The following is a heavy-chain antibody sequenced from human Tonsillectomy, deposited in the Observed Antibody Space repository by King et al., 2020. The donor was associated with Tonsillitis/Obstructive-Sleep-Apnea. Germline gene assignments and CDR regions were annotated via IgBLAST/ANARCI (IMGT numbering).Heavy chain of an antibody. CDR3: ARMGPSTWGPEATIDY. V-gene: IGHV3-30*01. CDR1: GFTFSSYA. Sequence: QLVQSGGGVVQPGRSLRLSCAASGFTFSSYAMHWVRQAPGKGLEWVAVISYDGSNKYYADSVKGRFTISRDNSKNKLYLQMNSMIAEDTAVYYCARMGPSTWGPEATIDYWGQGTLVTVSS. J-gene: IGHJ4*02. CDR2: ISYDGSNK. D-gene: IGHD2-2*01.